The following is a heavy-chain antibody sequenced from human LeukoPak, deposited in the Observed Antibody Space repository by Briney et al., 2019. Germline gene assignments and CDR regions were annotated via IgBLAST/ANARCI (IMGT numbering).Heavy chain of an antibody. D-gene: IGHD3-22*01. V-gene: IGHV1-8*01. CDR3: ARLYYYASSGYDALDI. J-gene: IGHJ3*02. Sequence: ASVKVSCKTSGYTFTSYDINWVRQATGQGLEWMGGMDGNSGKTAYARKFLGRVTITRNTSISTAYMELSSLRSEDTAVYYCARLYYYASSGYDALDIWGQGTMVTVSS. CDR1: GYTFTSYD. CDR2: MDGNSGKT.